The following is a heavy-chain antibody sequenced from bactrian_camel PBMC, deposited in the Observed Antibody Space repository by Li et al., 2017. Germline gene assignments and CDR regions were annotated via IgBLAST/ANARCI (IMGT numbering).Heavy chain of an antibody. J-gene: IGHJ4*01. Sequence: VQLVESGGGLVQPGGSLRLSCAASGFTFSSYAMSWVRQAPGKGLEWVSAINGGGGSKYYADSVKGRFIISRDNAKNTLYLQLNSLKTEDSAMYYCARAWGDEYNYWGQGTQVTVS. CDR3: ARAWGDEYNY. V-gene: IGHV3S31*01. D-gene: IGHD5*01. CDR2: INGGGGSK. CDR1: GFTFSSYA.